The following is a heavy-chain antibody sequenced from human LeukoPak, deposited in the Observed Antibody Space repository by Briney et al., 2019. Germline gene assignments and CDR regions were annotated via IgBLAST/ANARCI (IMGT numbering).Heavy chain of an antibody. J-gene: IGHJ4*02. D-gene: IGHD1-1*01. CDR3: ARGRSGTGYQFDY. V-gene: IGHV3-48*02. CDR1: GFTFGSYN. CDR2: ISSSSSTT. Sequence: PGGSLRLSCAASGFTFGSYNINWVRQAPGKGLEWISYISSSSSTTYYAGSVKGRFTISRDNAYNSLYLQMNSLRDEDTAVYYCARGRSGTGYQFDYWGQGTLVTVSS.